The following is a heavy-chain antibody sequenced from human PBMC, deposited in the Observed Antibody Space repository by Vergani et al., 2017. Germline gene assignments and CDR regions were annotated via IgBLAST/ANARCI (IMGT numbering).Heavy chain of an antibody. V-gene: IGHV1-69*01. CDR2: IIPIFGTA. CDR1: GGTFSSYA. J-gene: IGHJ6*03. CDR3: AFSNQKRNYYYYYMDV. Sequence: QVQLVQSGAEVKKPGSSVKVSCKASGGTFSSYAISWVRQAPGQGLEWMGGIIPIFGTANYAQKFQGRVTITADESTSTAYMELSILRSEDTAVYYCAFSNQKRNYYYYYMDVWGKGTTVTVSS. D-gene: IGHD4-11*01.